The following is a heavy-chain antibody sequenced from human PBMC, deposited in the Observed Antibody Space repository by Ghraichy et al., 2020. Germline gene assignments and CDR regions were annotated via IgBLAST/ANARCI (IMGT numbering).Heavy chain of an antibody. CDR1: GGSVSSGSYY. D-gene: IGHD3-22*01. J-gene: IGHJ6*02. CDR3: ARGITMIYGMDV. Sequence: SETLSLTCTVSGGSVSSGSYYWSWIRQPPGKGLEWIGYIYYSGSTNYNPSLKSRVTISVDTSKNQFSLKLSSVTTADTAVYYCARGITMIYGMDVWGQGTTVTVSS. V-gene: IGHV4-61*01. CDR2: IYYSGST.